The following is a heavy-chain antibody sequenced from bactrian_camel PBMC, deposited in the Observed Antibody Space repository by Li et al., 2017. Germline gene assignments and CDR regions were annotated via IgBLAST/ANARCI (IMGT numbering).Heavy chain of an antibody. CDR1: GSTSSGSEYC. CDR2: VDELGVT. Sequence: HVQLVESGGGPVQTGGSLRLSCAGSGSTSSGSEYCMGWFRQAPGKEREGIAAVDELGVTMYADFVKGRFAVSRDNTRNTLYLQLNNLKPEDTATYVCAARDTTWCSLASSRLYAYWGQGTQVTVS. J-gene: IGHJ4*01. V-gene: IGHV3S57*01. D-gene: IGHD1*01. CDR3: AARDTTWCSLASSRLYAY.